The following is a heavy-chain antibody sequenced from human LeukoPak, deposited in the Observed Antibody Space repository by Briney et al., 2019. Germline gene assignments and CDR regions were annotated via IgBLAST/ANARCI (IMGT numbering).Heavy chain of an antibody. Sequence: SETLSLTCTVSGGSINNYYWSWIRQPPGKGLEWIAYIYYSGGTNYNPSLKRRVAKSVDTSKNQFSLKLSSVTAADTAVYYWARLTRGSTSPYHYYGMDVWGRGTTVTVSS. D-gene: IGHD2-2*01. CDR1: GGSINNYY. J-gene: IGHJ6*02. V-gene: IGHV4-59*08. CDR2: IYYSGGT. CDR3: ARLTRGSTSPYHYYGMDV.